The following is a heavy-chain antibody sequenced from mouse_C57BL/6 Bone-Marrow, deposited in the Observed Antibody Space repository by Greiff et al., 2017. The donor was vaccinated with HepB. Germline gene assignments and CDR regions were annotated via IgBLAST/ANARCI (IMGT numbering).Heavy chain of an antibody. J-gene: IGHJ1*03. Sequence: QVQLKQPGAELVKPGASVKLSCKASGYTFTSYWMHWVKQRHGQGLEWIGMIHPNSGSTNYNEKFKSKATLTVDKSSSKAYMQLSILTSEDSAVYYCARFGHYYGSSPDFDVWGTGTTVTVSS. CDR1: GYTFTSYW. V-gene: IGHV1-64*01. CDR3: ARFGHYYGSSPDFDV. D-gene: IGHD1-1*01. CDR2: IHPNSGST.